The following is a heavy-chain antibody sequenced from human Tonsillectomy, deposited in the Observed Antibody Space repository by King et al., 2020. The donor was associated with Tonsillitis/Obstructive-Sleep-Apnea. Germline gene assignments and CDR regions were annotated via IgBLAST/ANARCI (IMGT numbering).Heavy chain of an antibody. CDR2: ISWNSGSI. CDR1: GFTFDEYA. J-gene: IGHJ4*02. Sequence: DVQLVESGGGLVQPGRSLRLSCAASGFTFDEYAMHWVRQAPGEGLEWVSGISWNSGSIFYADSVKGRFTISRDNAKNSLYLQMISLRSEDTALYYCTKSVGTTVTAYFDYWGQGTLVNVSS. V-gene: IGHV3-9*01. CDR3: TKSVGTTVTAYFDY. D-gene: IGHD4-17*01.